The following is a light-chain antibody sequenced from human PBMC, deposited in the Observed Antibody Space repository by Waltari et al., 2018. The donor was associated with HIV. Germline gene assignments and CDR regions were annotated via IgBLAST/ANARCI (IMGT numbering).Light chain of an antibody. CDR1: ALPKQY. V-gene: IGLV3-25*03. Sequence: SYELTQPPSVSVSPGQTARITCSGDALPKQYAYWYQQKPGQAPVLVIYKDSERPSGIPERFSGSSSGTTVTLTISGVQAEDEADYYCQSADSSDPNWVFGGGTKLTVL. CDR2: KDS. CDR3: QSADSSDPNWV. J-gene: IGLJ3*02.